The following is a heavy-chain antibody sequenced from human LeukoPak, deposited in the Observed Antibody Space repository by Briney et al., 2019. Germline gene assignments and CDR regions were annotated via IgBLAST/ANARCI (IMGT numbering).Heavy chain of an antibody. J-gene: IGHJ4*02. V-gene: IGHV3-30*18. CDR1: GFTLTSYG. D-gene: IGHD2-15*01. CDR3: VKGRSGSSYSPSDS. Sequence: GTSLRLSCAASGFTLTSYGMHWVRQAPGKGLEWVAVISYEKNEEFYADSVKGRSTISGDSSKNTLYLQMNSLRPEDTAVYYCVKGRSGSSYSPSDSWGQGTLVTVSS. CDR2: ISYEKNEE.